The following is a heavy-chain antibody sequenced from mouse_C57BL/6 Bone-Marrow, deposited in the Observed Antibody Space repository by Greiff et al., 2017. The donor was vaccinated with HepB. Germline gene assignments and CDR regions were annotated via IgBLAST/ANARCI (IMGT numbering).Heavy chain of an antibody. V-gene: IGHV6-6*01. CDR3: TRSTTVATWFAY. Sequence: EVQLQQSGGGLVQPGASMKLSCAASGFTFTDSWMDWVRQSPEKGLEWVAEIRNKANNHATYYAESVKGKFTISRDNSKSSVYLQMSSLRAEDTGIYYCTRSTTVATWFAYWGQGTLVTVSA. J-gene: IGHJ3*01. CDR2: IRNKANNHAT. CDR1: GFTFTDSW. D-gene: IGHD1-1*01.